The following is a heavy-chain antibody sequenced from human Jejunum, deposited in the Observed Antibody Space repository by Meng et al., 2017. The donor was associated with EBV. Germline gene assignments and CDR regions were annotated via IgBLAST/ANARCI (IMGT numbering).Heavy chain of an antibody. V-gene: IGHV1-46*01. J-gene: IGHJ4*02. CDR3: ARERSGGNFDY. CDR2: INPIDGDT. Sequence: QVQLVQSGAEVKKPXXSXKVSCKASGYAFMSYFIHWVRQAPGQGLEWLGIINPIDGDTNYPQKFQGRITVTRDTSTSTVYMELSGLRSEDTAVYYCARERSGGNFDYWGQGILVTVSS. CDR1: GYAFMSYF. D-gene: IGHD2-15*01.